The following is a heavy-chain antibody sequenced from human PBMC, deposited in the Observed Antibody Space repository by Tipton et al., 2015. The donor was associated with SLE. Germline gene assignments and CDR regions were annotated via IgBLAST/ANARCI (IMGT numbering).Heavy chain of an antibody. J-gene: IGHJ3*02. CDR1: GGSISSSSYY. Sequence: LRLSCTVSGGSISSSSYYWGWIRQPPGKGLEWIGSIYYSGSTYYNPSLKSRVTISVDKSKNQFSLKLSSVTAADTAVYYCASEEMATTRGAFDIWGQGTMVTVSS. D-gene: IGHD5-24*01. V-gene: IGHV4-39*07. CDR2: IYYSGST. CDR3: ASEEMATTRGAFDI.